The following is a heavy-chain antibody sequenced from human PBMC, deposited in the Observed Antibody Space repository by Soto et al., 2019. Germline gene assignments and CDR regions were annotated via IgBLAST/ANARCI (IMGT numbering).Heavy chain of an antibody. CDR2: IYHGGAT. Sequence: SETLSLTCTVSGGSLRSGSYYWSWIRQPPGKGLEWIGYIYHGGATTYNASLKSRVTISVDTSKNQFFLKVTSVTAADTAVYYCAKYRRTDAEGYTLDFWGQGTLVTVSS. D-gene: IGHD2-15*01. CDR3: AKYRRTDAEGYTLDF. J-gene: IGHJ4*02. CDR1: GGSLRSGSYY. V-gene: IGHV4-61*01.